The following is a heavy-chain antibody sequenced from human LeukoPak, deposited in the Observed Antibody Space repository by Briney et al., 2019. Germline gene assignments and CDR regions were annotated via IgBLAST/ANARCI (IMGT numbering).Heavy chain of an antibody. CDR1: GGSITSTNW. CDR3: TSESGAFSPFGF. CDR2: VSLSGLT. D-gene: IGHD1-26*01. Sequence: TTSETLSLTCGVSGGSITSTNWWSWVRQPPGQGLEWIGEVSLSGLTNYNPSLSSRVIMALDTSKNHLSLNLTSVTAADTAMYYCTSESGAFSPFGFWGQGTLVTVSS. J-gene: IGHJ4*02. V-gene: IGHV4-4*02.